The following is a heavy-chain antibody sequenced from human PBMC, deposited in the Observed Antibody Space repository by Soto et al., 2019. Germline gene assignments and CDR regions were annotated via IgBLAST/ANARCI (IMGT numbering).Heavy chain of an antibody. CDR2: ISAYNGNT. Sequence: QIQLVQSGGEVKKPGASVQVSCKSSGYKFISHSITWVRQAPGQGLEWMGRISAYNGNTNYAQKLPGRVTMTTDTSTNPAYMELRSLRSDDTAGYYCARGAFCGGAPGCRDMDVWGQGTTVTVSS. CDR3: ARGAFCGGAPGCRDMDV. D-gene: IGHD2-21*01. CDR1: GYKFISHS. V-gene: IGHV1-18*01. J-gene: IGHJ6*02.